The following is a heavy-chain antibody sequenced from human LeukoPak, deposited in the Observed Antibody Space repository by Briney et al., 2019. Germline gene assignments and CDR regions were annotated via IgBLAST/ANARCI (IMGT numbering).Heavy chain of an antibody. D-gene: IGHD3-22*01. CDR1: GGSLSSGSSY. V-gene: IGHV4-61*02. CDR2: IYTSGSP. Sequence: PSQTLSLTCTVSGGSLSSGSSYWSWIRQPAGKGLGWIGRIYTSGSPNYNPSLKGRVTISVDTSKNQFSLKLSSVTAADTAVYYCARDHYYESSGHNYFDYWGQGTLVTVSS. CDR3: ARDHYYESSGHNYFDY. J-gene: IGHJ4*02.